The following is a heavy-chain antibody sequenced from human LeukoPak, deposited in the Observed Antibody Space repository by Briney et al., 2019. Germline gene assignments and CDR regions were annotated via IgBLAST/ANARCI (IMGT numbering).Heavy chain of an antibody. Sequence: SETLSLTCAIYGGSFSGYYWSWIRQPPGKGLEWIGSIYYSGSTYYNPSLKSRVTISADTSKNQFSLKLSSVTAADTAVYYCARLRNDFWSGYNYYYYYMDVWGKGTTVTVSS. V-gene: IGHV4-34*01. J-gene: IGHJ6*03. CDR1: GGSFSGYY. CDR3: ARLRNDFWSGYNYYYYYMDV. CDR2: IYYSGST. D-gene: IGHD3-3*01.